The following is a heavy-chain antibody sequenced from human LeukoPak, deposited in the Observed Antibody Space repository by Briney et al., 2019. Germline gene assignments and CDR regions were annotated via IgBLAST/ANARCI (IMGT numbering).Heavy chain of an antibody. Sequence: GGSLILSCAASGFIFSNYAMSWVRQVPGRGLEWVSTISSRGDSTYVADSVKGRFTISRDNSKNSLYLQMNTVRAENTAVYYCVKGPRPDITVAHTVENWGQGTLVTVSS. J-gene: IGHJ4*02. D-gene: IGHD6-19*01. CDR1: GFIFSNYA. CDR2: ISSRGDST. V-gene: IGHV3-23*01. CDR3: VKGPRPDITVAHTVEN.